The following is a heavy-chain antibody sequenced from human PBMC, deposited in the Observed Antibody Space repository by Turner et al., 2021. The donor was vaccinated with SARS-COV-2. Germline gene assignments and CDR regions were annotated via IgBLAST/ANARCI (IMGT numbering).Heavy chain of an antibody. CDR1: GGTFSSYA. D-gene: IGHD2-21*02. V-gene: IGHV1-69*06. CDR2: IIPIFGTA. J-gene: IGHJ4*02. CDR3: ATGYAYCGGDCSIYF. Sequence: QVQLVQSGAEVKKPGSSVKVSCKASGGTFSSYAISWVRQAPGQGLEWMGGIIPIFGTANYAQKFQGRVTITADKSTGTAFMELSSLRSEDTAVYYCATGYAYCGGDCSIYFWGQGTLVTVSS.